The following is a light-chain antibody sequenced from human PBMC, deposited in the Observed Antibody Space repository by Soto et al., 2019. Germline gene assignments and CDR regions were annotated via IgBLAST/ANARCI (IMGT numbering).Light chain of an antibody. CDR1: QSIGNW. CDR2: GAS. Sequence: DIQMTQSPSTLSASVGDRVTITCRASQSIGNWLAWCQQKPGKAPKLLIFGASTLETGVPSRFSGSGSGTEFTLTINSLQPDDFATYYCQQYDTYSYTFGQGTRLEVE. V-gene: IGKV1-5*03. CDR3: QQYDTYSYT. J-gene: IGKJ2*01.